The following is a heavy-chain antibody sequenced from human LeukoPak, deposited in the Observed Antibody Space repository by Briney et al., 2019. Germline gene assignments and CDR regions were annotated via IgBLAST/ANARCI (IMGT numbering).Heavy chain of an antibody. Sequence: GGSLRLSCAASGFTFSSYAMTWVRQAPGKGLEWVSAISGSGGSTYYADSVKGRFTISIDNSKNTLYLQMNSLRADDTAVFYCAKGKGMAATDYFDYWGQGTLVTVSS. CDR2: ISGSGGST. J-gene: IGHJ4*02. D-gene: IGHD6-25*01. V-gene: IGHV3-23*01. CDR3: AKGKGMAATDYFDY. CDR1: GFTFSSYA.